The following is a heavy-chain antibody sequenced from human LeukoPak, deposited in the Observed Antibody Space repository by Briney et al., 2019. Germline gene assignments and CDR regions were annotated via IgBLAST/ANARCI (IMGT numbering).Heavy chain of an antibody. Sequence: GGSLRLSCAASEFTFSNYAMNWVRQAPGKGLEWVSGISGGGGSTYYADSVKGRFTISRDNSKNTLYLQMDSLRAEDTALYYCAKGSGINHYHWIDPWGQGTLVTVSS. D-gene: IGHD1-14*01. J-gene: IGHJ5*02. CDR3: AKGSGINHYHWIDP. CDR2: ISGGGGST. CDR1: EFTFSNYA. V-gene: IGHV3-23*01.